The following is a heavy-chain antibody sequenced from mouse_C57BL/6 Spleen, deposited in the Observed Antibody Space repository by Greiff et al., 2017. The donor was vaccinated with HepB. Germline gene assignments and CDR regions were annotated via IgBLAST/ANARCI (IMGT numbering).Heavy chain of an antibody. CDR3: ARRYYERGGYFDY. V-gene: IGHV1-50*01. J-gene: IGHJ2*01. CDR2: IDPSDSYT. CDR1: GYTFTSYW. Sequence: QVQLQQPGAELVKPGASVKLSCKASGYTFTSYWMQWVKQRPGQGLEWIGEIDPSDSYTNYNQKFKGKATLTVDTSSSTAYMQLSSLTSEDSAVYYCARRYYERGGYFDYWGQGTTLTVSS. D-gene: IGHD1-1*01.